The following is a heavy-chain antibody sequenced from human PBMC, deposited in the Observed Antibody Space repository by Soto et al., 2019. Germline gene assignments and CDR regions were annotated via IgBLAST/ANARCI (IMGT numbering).Heavy chain of an antibody. Sequence: PSETLSLTCTVSGGSISSSSYYWGWIRQPPGKGLEWIGSIYYSGSTYYNPSLKSRVTISVDTSKNQFSLKLSSVTAADTAVYYCARCFSSGHFDYWGQGTLVTVSS. D-gene: IGHD6-19*01. CDR2: IYYSGST. J-gene: IGHJ4*02. CDR3: ARCFSSGHFDY. V-gene: IGHV4-39*01. CDR1: GGSISSSSYY.